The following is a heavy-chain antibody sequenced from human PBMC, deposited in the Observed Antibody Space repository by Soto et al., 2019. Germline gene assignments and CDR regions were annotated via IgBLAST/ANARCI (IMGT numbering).Heavy chain of an antibody. V-gene: IGHV1-2*02. J-gene: IGHJ4*02. D-gene: IGHD3-16*02. CDR2: INPNTGGT. CDR3: ATDVLAAISDNPGDH. CDR1: GYTFTAYY. Sequence: ASVKVSCKASGYTFTAYYIHWVRQAPGQGLEWVGWINPNTGGTYSAQKFQGRVTMTSDTSVSTAYMEVSSLRPDDTALYYCATDVLAAISDNPGDHWGQGTMVTVSS.